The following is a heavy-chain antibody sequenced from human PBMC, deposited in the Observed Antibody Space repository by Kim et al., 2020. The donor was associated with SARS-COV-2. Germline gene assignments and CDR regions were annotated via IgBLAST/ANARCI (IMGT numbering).Heavy chain of an antibody. V-gene: IGHV3-33*01. CDR3: ARDLVSYYGSGSSHY. CDR2: IWYDGSNK. D-gene: IGHD3-10*01. J-gene: IGHJ4*02. CDR1: GFTFSSYG. Sequence: GGSLRLSCAASGFTFSSYGMHWVRQAPGKGLEWVAVIWYDGSNKYYADSVKGRFTISRDNSKNTLYLQMNSLRAEDTAVYYCARDLVSYYGSGSSHYWGQGTLVTVSS.